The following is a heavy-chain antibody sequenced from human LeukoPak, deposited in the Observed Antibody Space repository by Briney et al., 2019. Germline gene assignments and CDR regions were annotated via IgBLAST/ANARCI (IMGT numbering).Heavy chain of an antibody. J-gene: IGHJ5*02. CDR3: ARVFPPNWFDP. Sequence: PGGSLGLSCAASGFTVTSNYMSWVRQAPGKGLEWVSIIYSGGGAYYADSVKGRFTISRDNSRNTLFLQMNSLRAEDTAMYYCARVFPPNWFDPWGQGTLVTVSS. CDR2: IYSGGGA. CDR1: GFTVTSNY. V-gene: IGHV3-66*01. D-gene: IGHD3-10*02.